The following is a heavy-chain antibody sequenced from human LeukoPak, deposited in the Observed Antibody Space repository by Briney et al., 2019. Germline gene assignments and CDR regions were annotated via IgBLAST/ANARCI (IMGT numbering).Heavy chain of an antibody. CDR2: IYYSGST. Sequence: PSETLSLTCTVSGGSISSSSYYWGWIRQPPGEGLEWIGSIYYSGSTYYNPSLKSRVTISVDTSKNQFSLKLSSVTAADTAVYYCARLDDSSGYYYRWFDPWGQGTLVTVSS. V-gene: IGHV4-39*01. CDR1: GGSISSSSYY. CDR3: ARLDDSSGYYYRWFDP. J-gene: IGHJ5*02. D-gene: IGHD3-22*01.